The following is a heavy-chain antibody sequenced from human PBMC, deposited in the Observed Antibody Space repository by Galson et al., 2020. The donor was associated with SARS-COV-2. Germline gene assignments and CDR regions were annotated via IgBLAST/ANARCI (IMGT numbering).Heavy chain of an antibody. D-gene: IGHD6-6*01. V-gene: IGHV3-13*01. Sequence: LSLTCAASGFTFSSYDMHWVRQATGKGLEWVSAIGTAGDTYYPGSVKGRFTISRENAKNSLYLQMNSLRAGDTAVYYCARALAARRGYYYYYYMDVWGKGTTVTVSS. CDR1: GFTFSSYD. J-gene: IGHJ6*03. CDR3: ARALAARRGYYYYYYMDV. CDR2: IGTAGDT.